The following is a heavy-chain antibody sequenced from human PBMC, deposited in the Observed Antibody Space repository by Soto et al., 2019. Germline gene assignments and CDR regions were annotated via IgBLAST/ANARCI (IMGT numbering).Heavy chain of an antibody. CDR2: ICGSGGNT. J-gene: IGHJ4*02. V-gene: IGHV3-23*01. CDR3: AIVGFGYCWGEGNFDY. CDR1: GFTFSSYA. Sequence: EVQLLESGGGLVQPGGSLRLSCAASGFTFSSYAMTWVRQAPGKGLEWVSGICGSGGNTYYADSVKGRFTISRDNSKNTLYLQIAGLSFDDTAIYFCAIVGFGYCWGEGNFDYGGQGTLLTVSS. D-gene: IGHD5-18*01.